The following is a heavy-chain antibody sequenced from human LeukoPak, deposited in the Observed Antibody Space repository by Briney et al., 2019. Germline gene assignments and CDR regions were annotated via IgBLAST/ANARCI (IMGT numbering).Heavy chain of an antibody. CDR1: GFTFSSYG. Sequence: PGGSLRLSCAASGFTFSSYGMSWVRQAPGKGLEWVSAISGSGGSTYYADSVKGRFTISRDNSKNTLYLQMNSLRAEDTAVYYCAKAMVATKAFDYWGQGTLVTVSS. J-gene: IGHJ4*02. D-gene: IGHD5-12*01. CDR3: AKAMVATKAFDY. V-gene: IGHV3-23*01. CDR2: ISGSGGST.